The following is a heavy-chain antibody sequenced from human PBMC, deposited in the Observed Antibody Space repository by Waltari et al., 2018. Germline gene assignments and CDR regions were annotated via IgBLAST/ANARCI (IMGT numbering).Heavy chain of an antibody. D-gene: IGHD7-27*01. CDR3: ATNWGYPIDH. Sequence: EVQLVESGGGLVQPGGSLRLSCAASGFTFSNYWMSWARQAPGKGLEWVANIILEGSESHYVDSVKGRFTISRDNAKSSLYLQMSSLRVEDTAVYYCATNWGYPIDHWGQGTLVTVSS. V-gene: IGHV3-7*01. J-gene: IGHJ4*02. CDR1: GFTFSNYW. CDR2: IILEGSES.